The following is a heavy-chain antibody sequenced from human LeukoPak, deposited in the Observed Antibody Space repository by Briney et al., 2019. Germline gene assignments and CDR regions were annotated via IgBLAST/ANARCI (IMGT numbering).Heavy chain of an antibody. Sequence: GGSLRLSCVASGITFSNYAVSWVRQAPGKGLEWVAAISASGSATSYADSVRGRFTISRDNSKSTTYLQMNSLRAEDTAVYYCAKGDYGDFYFDYWGQGTLVTVSS. V-gene: IGHV3-23*01. D-gene: IGHD4-17*01. CDR2: ISASGSAT. CDR1: GITFSNYA. J-gene: IGHJ4*02. CDR3: AKGDYGDFYFDY.